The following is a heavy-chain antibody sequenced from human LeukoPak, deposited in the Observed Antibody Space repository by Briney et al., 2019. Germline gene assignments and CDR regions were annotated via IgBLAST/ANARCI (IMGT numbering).Heavy chain of an antibody. J-gene: IGHJ6*02. Sequence: SETLSLTCAVYGGSFSGYYWSWIRQPPGKGLEWIGDINHSGSTNYNPSLKSRVTISVDTSKNQFSLKLSSVTAADTAVYYCARVRSRYCSSTSCTQAHMDVWGQGTTVTVSS. CDR1: GGSFSGYY. V-gene: IGHV4-34*01. CDR3: ARVRSRYCSSTSCTQAHMDV. CDR2: INHSGST. D-gene: IGHD2-2*01.